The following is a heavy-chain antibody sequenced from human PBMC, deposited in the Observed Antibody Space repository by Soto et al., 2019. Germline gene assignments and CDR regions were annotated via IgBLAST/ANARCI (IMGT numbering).Heavy chain of an antibody. CDR3: ARGVIADIFDY. J-gene: IGHJ4*02. CDR2: INAGNGNT. CDR1: GHTFTSYA. V-gene: IGHV1-3*01. Sequence: QVQLVQSGAEVKKPGASVKVSCETSGHTFTSYAMHWVRQEPGQRLEWMGWINAGNGNTKYSQNFQGRVTITRDTSASTTYMELNSLRSEDTAVYYCARGVIADIFDYWGQGTLVTVSS. D-gene: IGHD2-15*01.